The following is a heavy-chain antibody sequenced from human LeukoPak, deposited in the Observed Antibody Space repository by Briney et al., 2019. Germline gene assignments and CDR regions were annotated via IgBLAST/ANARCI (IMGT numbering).Heavy chain of an antibody. CDR3: GREKTALHYYYGMDV. CDR2: IYASGSVSSSGSA. CDR1: GGSFSPYY. Sequence: PSETLSLTCNVSGGSFSPYYWSWVRQPAGKGLEWIGRIYASGSVSSSGSANYNPSLKSRVTMSVDTSKKQFSLRLNSVTAADTAVYYCGREKTALHYYYGMDVWAKGTTVTFSS. V-gene: IGHV4-4*07. J-gene: IGHJ6*04.